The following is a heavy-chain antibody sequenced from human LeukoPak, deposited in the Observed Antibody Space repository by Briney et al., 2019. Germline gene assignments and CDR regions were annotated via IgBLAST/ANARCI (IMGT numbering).Heavy chain of an antibody. Sequence: PSETLSLTCTVSGGSISSGDYYWSWIRQPPGKGLEWIGYIYYSGSTYYNPSLKSRVTISVDTSKNQFSLKLSSVTAADTAVYYCARGYGDYYYYYGMDVWGKGTTVTVSS. J-gene: IGHJ6*04. CDR1: GGSISSGDYY. CDR2: IYYSGST. D-gene: IGHD4-17*01. V-gene: IGHV4-30-4*01. CDR3: ARGYGDYYYYYGMDV.